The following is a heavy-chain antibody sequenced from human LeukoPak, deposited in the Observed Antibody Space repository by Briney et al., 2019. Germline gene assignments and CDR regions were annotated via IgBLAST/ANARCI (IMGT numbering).Heavy chain of an antibody. V-gene: IGHV3-21*01. CDR1: GFTFSSYI. Sequence: GGSLRLSCAASGFTFSSYIMNWVRQAPGKGLEWVSSISSSSSYIYYADSVKGRFTISRDNAKNSLYLQMNSLRAEDTAVYYCARDMGGEVVVVPAAIGAFDIWGQGTMVTVSS. CDR3: ARDMGGEVVVVPAAIGAFDI. J-gene: IGHJ3*02. D-gene: IGHD2-2*02. CDR2: ISSSSSYI.